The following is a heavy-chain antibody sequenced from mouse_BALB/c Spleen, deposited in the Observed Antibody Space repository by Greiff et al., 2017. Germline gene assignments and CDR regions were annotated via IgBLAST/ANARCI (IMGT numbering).Heavy chain of an antibody. CDR2: ISSGGSYT. D-gene: IGHD2-1*01. J-gene: IGHJ3*01. CDR3: ATLPGKGFAY. CDR1: GFTFSSYG. Sequence: EVQRVESGGDLVKPGGSLKLSCAASGFTFSSYGMSWVRQTPDKRLEWVATISSGGSYTYYPDSVKGRFTISRDNAKNTLYLQMSSLKSEDTAMYYCATLPGKGFAYWGQGTLVTVSA. V-gene: IGHV5-6*01.